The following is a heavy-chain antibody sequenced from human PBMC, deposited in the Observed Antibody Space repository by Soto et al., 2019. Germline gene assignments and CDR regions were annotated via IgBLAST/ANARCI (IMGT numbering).Heavy chain of an antibody. CDR1: GFTFSSSA. V-gene: IGHV3-23*01. CDR2: ISGSGDRT. Sequence: GGSLRLSCRASGFTFSSSAMTWVRQPPGQGLEWVSAISGSGDRTHYADSVKGRFTISRDNSKNMLSLQMNSLRAEDTAVYHCAKGISSASSFDSWGQGTLVTVSS. D-gene: IGHD3-22*01. CDR3: AKGISSASSFDS. J-gene: IGHJ4*02.